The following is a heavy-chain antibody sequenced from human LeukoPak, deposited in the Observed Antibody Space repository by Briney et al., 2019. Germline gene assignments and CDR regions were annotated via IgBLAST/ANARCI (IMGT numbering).Heavy chain of an antibody. Sequence: SQTLSLTCTVSGGSISSGDYYWGWFRQPQGKGLGGIGSIYNSGSTYYNPSLKSRVTISVDTSKNQFSLKLSSVTAADTAVYYCARFYDSSGYYYSRAFDIWGQGTMVTVSS. D-gene: IGHD3-22*01. CDR3: ARFYDSSGYYYSRAFDI. CDR2: IYNSGST. J-gene: IGHJ3*02. CDR1: GGSISSGDYY. V-gene: IGHV4-30-4*01.